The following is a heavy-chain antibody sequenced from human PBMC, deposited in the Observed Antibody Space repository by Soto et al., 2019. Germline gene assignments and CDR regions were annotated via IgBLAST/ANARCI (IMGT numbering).Heavy chain of an antibody. CDR1: GYTFTGYY. J-gene: IGHJ6*02. CDR2: INPNSGGT. D-gene: IGHD1-1*01. V-gene: IGHV1-2*02. Sequence: ASVKVSCKASGYTFTGYYMHWVRQAPGQGLEWMGWINPNSGGTNYAQKFQGRVTMTRDTSISTAYMELSRLRYDDTAVYYCARLKGETGTTGYYYYYYGMDVWGQGTTVTVSS. CDR3: ARLKGETGTTGYYYYYYGMDV.